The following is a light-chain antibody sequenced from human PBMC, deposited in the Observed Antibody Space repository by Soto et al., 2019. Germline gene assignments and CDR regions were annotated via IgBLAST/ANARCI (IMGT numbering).Light chain of an antibody. J-gene: IGLJ1*01. CDR2: SNN. CDR3: AAWDASLNGYV. V-gene: IGLV1-44*01. Sequence: QSVLTQPPSASGTPGQRVTISCSGSSSNIGSNTVNWYQQLPGTAPKLLIYSNNQRPSGVPDRFSCSKSGTSASLLISGRQSEDEADYYCAAWDASLNGYVFGTGTKVTVL. CDR1: SSNIGSNT.